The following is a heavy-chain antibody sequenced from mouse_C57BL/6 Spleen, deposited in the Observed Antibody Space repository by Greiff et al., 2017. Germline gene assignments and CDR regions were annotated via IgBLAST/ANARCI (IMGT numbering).Heavy chain of an antibody. Sequence: QVQLQQPGAELVKPGASVKLSCKASGYTFTSYWMHWVKQRPGQGLEWIGMIHPNSGSTNYNEKFKSKATLTVDKSSSTAYMQLSSLTSEDSAVYYCARSYFITTVVADFDYWGQGTTLTVSS. D-gene: IGHD1-1*01. V-gene: IGHV1-64*01. CDR1: GYTFTSYW. CDR2: IHPNSGST. J-gene: IGHJ2*01. CDR3: ARSYFITTVVADFDY.